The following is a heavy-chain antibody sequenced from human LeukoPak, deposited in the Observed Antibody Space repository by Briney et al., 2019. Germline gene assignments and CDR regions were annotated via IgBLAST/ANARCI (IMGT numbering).Heavy chain of an antibody. CDR2: ISSSSSFI. J-gene: IGHJ4*02. D-gene: IGHD6-6*01. CDR3: AKNRQSSSSDFDY. Sequence: GGSLRLSCAASGFTSSVYTMNWVRQAPGKGLEWVSSISSSSSFISYADSVKGRFTISRDNAKDSLFLQMSDLRADDTAVYYCAKNRQSSSSDFDYWGQGTLVTVSS. V-gene: IGHV3-21*01. CDR1: GFTSSVYT.